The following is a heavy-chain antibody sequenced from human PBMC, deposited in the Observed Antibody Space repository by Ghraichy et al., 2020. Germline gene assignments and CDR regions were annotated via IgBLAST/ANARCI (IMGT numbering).Heavy chain of an antibody. CDR3: ARGEDGSPDF. J-gene: IGHJ4*02. V-gene: IGHV3-30*03. CDR1: GFTFSRYG. CDR2: MSTDGKTK. D-gene: IGHD1-26*01. Sequence: GGSLILSCAASGFTFSRYGMHWVRQAPGKGLVWVALMSTDGKTKYYEDSVRGRFTISRDNSKNTLFLQMNSLRAEDTAMYYCARGEDGSPDFWGQGTLVTVSS.